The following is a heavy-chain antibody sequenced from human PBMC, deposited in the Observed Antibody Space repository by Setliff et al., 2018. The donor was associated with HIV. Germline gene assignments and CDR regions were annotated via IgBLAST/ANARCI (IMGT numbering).Heavy chain of an antibody. CDR2: ISGSGNNI. CDR3: ARDKQQVARDDAFDI. J-gene: IGHJ3*02. Sequence: GSLRLSCAASGFTFSSYEMNWVRLAPGKGLEWLSYISGSGNNIFYADSVKGRFTISRDNAKNSLFLQMNNLRAEDTAVYYCARDKQQVARDDAFDIWGQGTLVTVSS. V-gene: IGHV3-48*03. D-gene: IGHD6-13*01. CDR1: GFTFSSYE.